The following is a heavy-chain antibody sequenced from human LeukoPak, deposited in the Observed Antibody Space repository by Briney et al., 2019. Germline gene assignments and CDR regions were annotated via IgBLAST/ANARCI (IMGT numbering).Heavy chain of an antibody. D-gene: IGHD3-16*02. CDR3: ARDEENYDYVWGSYRYFDY. Sequence: GGSLRLSCAASGFTFSSYSMNWVRQAPGKGLEWVSSIGSSSSYIYYADSVKGRFTISRDNAKNSLYLQMNSLRAEDTAVYYCARDEENYDYVWGSYRYFDYWGQGTLVTVSS. J-gene: IGHJ4*02. V-gene: IGHV3-21*01. CDR1: GFTFSSYS. CDR2: IGSSSSYI.